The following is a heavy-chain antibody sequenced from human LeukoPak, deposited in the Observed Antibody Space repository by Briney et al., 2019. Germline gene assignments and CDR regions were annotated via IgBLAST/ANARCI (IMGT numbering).Heavy chain of an antibody. CDR1: GYTFNNYG. D-gene: IGHD4-23*01. J-gene: IGHJ3*02. CDR3: ASGGYGGNGDDAFDI. V-gene: IGHV1-18*01. CDR2: VTSYNGDT. Sequence: VASVRVSCKASGYTFNNYGISWVRQAPGQGLEWMGWVTSYNGDTNYAQKFQGRVTITADKSTSTAYMELSSLRSEDTAVYYCASGGYGGNGDDAFDIWGQGTMVTVSS.